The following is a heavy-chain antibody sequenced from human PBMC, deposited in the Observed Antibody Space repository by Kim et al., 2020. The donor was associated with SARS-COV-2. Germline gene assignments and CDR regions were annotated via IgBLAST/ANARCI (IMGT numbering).Heavy chain of an antibody. Sequence: SETLSLTCAVYGGSFSGYYWSWIRQPPGKGLEWIGEINHSGSTNYNPSLKSRVTISVDTPKNQFSLKLSSVTAADTAVYYCARGKGGYCSSTSCQHCYYGMGVWGQGATVTVSS. CDR1: GGSFSGYY. J-gene: IGHJ6*02. CDR3: ARGKGGYCSSTSCQHCYYGMGV. CDR2: INHSGST. V-gene: IGHV4-34*01. D-gene: IGHD2-2*01.